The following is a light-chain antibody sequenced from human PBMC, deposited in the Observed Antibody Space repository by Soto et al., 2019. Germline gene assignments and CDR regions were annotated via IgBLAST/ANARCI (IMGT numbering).Light chain of an antibody. Sequence: QLVLTQSPSASASLGASVKLTCTLSSGHSSYAIAWHQQQPEKGPRHLMKLNSDGSHSKGDGIPDRFSGSASGAERYLTSSSLQSEDEADYYCQTWGTGMGVFGTGTKLTVL. CDR2: LNSDGSH. CDR3: QTWGTGMGV. J-gene: IGLJ1*01. CDR1: SGHSSYA. V-gene: IGLV4-69*01.